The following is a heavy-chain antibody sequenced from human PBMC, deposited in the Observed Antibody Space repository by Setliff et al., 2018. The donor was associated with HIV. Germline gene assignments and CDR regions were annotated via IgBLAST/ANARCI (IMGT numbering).Heavy chain of an antibody. CDR2: ISNTGNT. J-gene: IGHJ6*03. CDR1: GGSISNYY. V-gene: IGHV4-59*12. D-gene: IGHD3-10*01. CDR3: ARVTIPWGFNYYYMDV. Sequence: SQTLSLTCTVSGGSISNYYWSWIRQPPGKGLEWVGCISNTGNTKYNPSLKSRVTISVDTSKNQFSLKLKSVTAADTAVYYCARVTIPWGFNYYYMDVWGKGTTVTVSS.